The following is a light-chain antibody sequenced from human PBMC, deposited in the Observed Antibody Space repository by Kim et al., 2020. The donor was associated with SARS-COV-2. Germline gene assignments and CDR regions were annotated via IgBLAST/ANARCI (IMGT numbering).Light chain of an antibody. CDR1: TFRRYY. CDR2: DKN. CDR3: SSRDSTGNLVL. Sequence: AVGQTVRITCQGDTFRRYYATWYQQKAGQTPVIVISDKNNRPSGIPLRFSASTSGNTASLTIAGAQAEDEADYYCSSRDSTGNLVLFGGGTQLTVL. J-gene: IGLJ2*01. V-gene: IGLV3-19*01.